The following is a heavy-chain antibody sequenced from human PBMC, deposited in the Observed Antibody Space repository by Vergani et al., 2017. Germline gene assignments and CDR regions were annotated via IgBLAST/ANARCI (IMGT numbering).Heavy chain of an antibody. Sequence: QVQLQQWGAGLLKPSETLSLPCAVYGGSFSGYYWSWIRQPPGKGLEWIGEINHSGSTNYNPSLKSRVTISVDTSKNQFSLKLSSVTAADTAVYYCARGKAAAGRSYNWFDPWGQGTLVTVSS. CDR1: GGSFSGYY. V-gene: IGHV4-34*01. J-gene: IGHJ5*02. CDR3: ARGKAAAGRSYNWFDP. D-gene: IGHD6-13*01. CDR2: INHSGST.